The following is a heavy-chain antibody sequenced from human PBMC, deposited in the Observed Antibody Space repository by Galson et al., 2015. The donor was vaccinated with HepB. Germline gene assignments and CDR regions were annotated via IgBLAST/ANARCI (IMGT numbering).Heavy chain of an antibody. CDR2: ISYDGDTD. V-gene: IGHV3-30*18. Sequence: SLRLSCAASGFALSSYAMHWVRQAPGKGLEWVALISYDGDTDYHSDSVKGRFTISRDNSNNTLYLQMNRLRDEDTAVYYCAKDLDLPSSGWYGNLDQWGQGTRVTVSS. D-gene: IGHD6-19*01. CDR1: GFALSSYA. J-gene: IGHJ4*02. CDR3: AKDLDLPSSGWYGNLDQ.